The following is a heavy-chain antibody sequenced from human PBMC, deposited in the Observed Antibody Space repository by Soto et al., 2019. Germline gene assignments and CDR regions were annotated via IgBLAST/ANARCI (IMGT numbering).Heavy chain of an antibody. CDR2: IWYDGSNK. V-gene: IGHV3-33*01. CDR1: GFTFSSYG. J-gene: IGHJ5*02. D-gene: IGHD3-10*01. Sequence: PGGSLRLSCAASGFTFSSYGMHWVRQAPCKGLEWVAVIWYDGSNKYYADSVKGRFTISRDNSKNTLYLQMNSLRAEDTAVYYCARDSSGTVNWFDPWGQGTLVTVSS. CDR3: ARDSSGTVNWFDP.